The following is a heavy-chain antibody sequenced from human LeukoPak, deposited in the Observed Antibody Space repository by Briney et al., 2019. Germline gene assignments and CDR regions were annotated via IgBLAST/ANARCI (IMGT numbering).Heavy chain of an antibody. CDR3: ARGVKGLRGAFDI. V-gene: IGHV4-31*03. D-gene: IGHD3-10*01. J-gene: IGHJ3*02. Sequence: SETLSLTCTVSGGSISSGVYYWSLIRQPPGNVLKWIGYIYYSGSTYSNPSLKSRLTMSVDISKNQFSLKLSSVTAADTAVYYCARGVKGLRGAFDIWGQGTMVTVSS. CDR1: GGSISSGVYY. CDR2: IYYSGST.